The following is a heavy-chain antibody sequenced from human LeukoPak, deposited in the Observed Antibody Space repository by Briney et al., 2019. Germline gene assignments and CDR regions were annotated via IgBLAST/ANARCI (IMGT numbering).Heavy chain of an antibody. V-gene: IGHV3-7*03. D-gene: IGHD5-24*01. J-gene: IGHJ4*02. CDR3: AKEGRSLQTY. Sequence: GGSLRLSCAASGFMFSSNWMSWVRLAPGKGLEWVANIKEDGTETYYVDSVKGRLTISRDNAKNSLYLQMNSLRVGDTAVYYCAKEGRSLQTYWGQGTLVTVSS. CDR1: GFMFSSNW. CDR2: IKEDGTET.